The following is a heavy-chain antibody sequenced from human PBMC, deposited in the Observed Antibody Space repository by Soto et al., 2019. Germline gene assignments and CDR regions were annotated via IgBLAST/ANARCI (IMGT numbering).Heavy chain of an antibody. D-gene: IGHD2-2*01. CDR3: VREDCSSHLCQSSEDFYYGMDV. J-gene: IGHJ6*02. CDR2: IWYDGVNR. CDR1: GFTFSNFG. Sequence: QVQLVESGGGVVQPGRSLRLSCEASGFTFSNFGMHWVRQAPGRGLEWVANIWYDGVNRYYADSVRGRFTVSRDNSKNTLYLEMNSRRAEDTAVYFCVREDCSSHLCQSSEDFYYGMDVWGQGTTVTVSS. V-gene: IGHV3-33*01.